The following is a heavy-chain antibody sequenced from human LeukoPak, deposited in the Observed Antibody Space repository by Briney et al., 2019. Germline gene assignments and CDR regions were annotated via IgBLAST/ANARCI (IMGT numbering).Heavy chain of an antibody. D-gene: IGHD3-3*01. J-gene: IGHJ6*02. CDR2: IIPIFGTA. V-gene: IGHV1-69*13. CDR3: AREPRSLGITISYYYYGMDV. CDR1: GGTFSSYA. Sequence: GASVKVSCTASGGTFSSYAISWVRQALGQGLEWMGGIIPIFGTANYAQKFQGRVTITADESTSTAYMELSSLRSEDTAVYYCAREPRSLGITISYYYYGMDVWGQGTTVTVSS.